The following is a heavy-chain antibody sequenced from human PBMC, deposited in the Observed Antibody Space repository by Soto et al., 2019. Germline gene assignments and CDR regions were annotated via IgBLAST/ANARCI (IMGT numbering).Heavy chain of an antibody. CDR1: GFTFSSYA. CDR2: ISGSGGST. V-gene: IGHV3-23*01. Sequence: GGSLRLSCAASGFTFSSYAMSWVRQAQGKGLEWVSAISGSGGSTYYADSVKGRFTISRDNSENTLYLQMNSLRVEDTAVYYCARDATFGTKGGSFDIWGHGTLVTVSS. J-gene: IGHJ3*02. CDR3: ARDATFGTKGGSFDI. D-gene: IGHD3-16*01.